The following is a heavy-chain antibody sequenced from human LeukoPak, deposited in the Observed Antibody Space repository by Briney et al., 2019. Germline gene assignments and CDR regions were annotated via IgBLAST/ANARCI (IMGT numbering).Heavy chain of an antibody. CDR1: GGSTSSYY. D-gene: IGHD2-15*01. J-gene: IGHJ3*02. CDR3: ARDRIYAFDI. Sequence: SETLSLTCTVSGGSTSSYYWSWIRQPPGKGLEWIGYIFYSGSTNYNPSLKSRVTISLDTSKNQFSLKLTSVTAADTAVYYCARDRIYAFDIWGQGTMVTVSS. CDR2: IFYSGST. V-gene: IGHV4-59*01.